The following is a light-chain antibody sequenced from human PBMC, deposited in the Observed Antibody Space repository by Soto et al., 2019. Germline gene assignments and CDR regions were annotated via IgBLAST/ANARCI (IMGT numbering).Light chain of an antibody. CDR3: AAWDDSLNGVV. J-gene: IGLJ3*02. V-gene: IGLV1-44*01. CDR2: NNN. Sequence: QSVLTQPPSASGTPGQRVTIACSGISSNIGSTTVKWYQLLPGTAPKLLIYNNNQRPSGVPDRFSGSKSGTSASLAISGLQSEDEADYYCAAWDDSLNGVVFGGGTKLTVL. CDR1: SSNIGSTT.